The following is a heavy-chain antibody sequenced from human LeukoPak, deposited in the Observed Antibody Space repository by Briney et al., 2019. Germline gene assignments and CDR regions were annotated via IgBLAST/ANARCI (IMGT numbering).Heavy chain of an antibody. CDR2: INHSGST. CDR1: GGSFSGYY. Sequence: SETLSRTCAVYGGSFSGYYWSWLRQPPGKGREWSGEINHSGSTNYNPSLKSRVTISVDTSKNQFSLKLSSVTAADTAVYYCAREDDILTGAFDYWGQGTLVTVSS. CDR3: AREDDILTGAFDY. J-gene: IGHJ4*02. V-gene: IGHV4-34*01. D-gene: IGHD3-9*01.